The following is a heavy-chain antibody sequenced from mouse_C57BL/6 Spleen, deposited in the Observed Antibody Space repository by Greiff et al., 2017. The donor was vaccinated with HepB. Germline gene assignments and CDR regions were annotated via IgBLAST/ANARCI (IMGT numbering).Heavy chain of an antibody. Sequence: VQLQQSGPVLVKPGASVKMSCKASGYTFTDYYMNWVKQSHGKSLEWIGVINPYNGGTSYNQKFKGKATLTVDKSSSTAYMELNSLTSEDSAVYYWARGATVWYFDVWGTGTTVTVSS. CDR1: GYTFTDYY. D-gene: IGHD1-1*01. J-gene: IGHJ1*03. CDR3: ARGATVWYFDV. CDR2: INPYNGGT. V-gene: IGHV1-19*01.